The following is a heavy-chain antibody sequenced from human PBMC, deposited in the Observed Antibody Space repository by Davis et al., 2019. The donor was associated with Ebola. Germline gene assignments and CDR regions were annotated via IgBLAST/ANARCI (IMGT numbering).Heavy chain of an antibody. D-gene: IGHD1-20*01. CDR2: IYYSGST. J-gene: IGHJ4*02. Sequence: SETLSLTCTVSGGSISSSSYYWGWIRQPPGKGLEWIGSIYYSGSTYYNPSPKSRVTISVDTSKNQFSLKLSSVTAADTAVYYCARVSVITGTTGYFDYWGQGTLVTVSS. CDR1: GGSISSSSYY. CDR3: ARVSVITGTTGYFDY. V-gene: IGHV4-39*07.